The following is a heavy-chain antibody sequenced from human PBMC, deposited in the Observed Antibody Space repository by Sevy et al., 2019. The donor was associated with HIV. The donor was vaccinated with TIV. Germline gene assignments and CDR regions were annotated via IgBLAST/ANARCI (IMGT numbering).Heavy chain of an antibody. CDR2: IIPIFGTA. Sequence: ASVKVSCKASGGTFSSYAISWVRQAPGQGLEWMGGIIPIFGTANYAQKFQGGVTITADKSTSTAYMELSSLRSEDTAVYYCAGPITMVRGVIKGPGAFDIWGQGTMVTVSS. V-gene: IGHV1-69*06. J-gene: IGHJ3*02. D-gene: IGHD3-10*01. CDR1: GGTFSSYA. CDR3: AGPITMVRGVIKGPGAFDI.